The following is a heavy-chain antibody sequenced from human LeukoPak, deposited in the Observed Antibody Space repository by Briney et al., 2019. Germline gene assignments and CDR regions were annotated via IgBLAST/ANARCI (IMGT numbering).Heavy chain of an antibody. D-gene: IGHD2-2*01. Sequence: SETLSLTCTVSGGSISSYYWSWIRQPAGKGLEWIGRIYTSGSTNYNPSLKSRVTMSVDTSKNQFSLKLSSVTAADTAVYYRAREVGVVPAAQGSYFDYWGQGTLVTVSS. V-gene: IGHV4-4*07. J-gene: IGHJ4*02. CDR2: IYTSGST. CDR3: AREVGVVPAAQGSYFDY. CDR1: GGSISSYY.